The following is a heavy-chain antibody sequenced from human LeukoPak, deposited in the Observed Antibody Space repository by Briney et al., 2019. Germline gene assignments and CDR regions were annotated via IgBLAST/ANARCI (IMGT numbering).Heavy chain of an antibody. J-gene: IGHJ3*01. Sequence: PGGSLRLSCAASGFTFNSYSMNWVRQAPGKGLEWVSSINSGNSNIYYADSVRGRFTISRDNAKNLLYLQMNSLRAEDTAVYYCARDSASCRGCAFDLWGRGTMVIVSS. CDR2: INSGNSNI. V-gene: IGHV3-21*01. CDR3: ARDSASCRGCAFDL. D-gene: IGHD4/OR15-4a*01. CDR1: GFTFNSYS.